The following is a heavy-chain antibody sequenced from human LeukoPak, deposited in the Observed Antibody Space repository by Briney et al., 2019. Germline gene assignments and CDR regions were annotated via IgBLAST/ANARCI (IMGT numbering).Heavy chain of an antibody. V-gene: IGHV1-8*03. J-gene: IGHJ4*02. CDR1: GYTFTSYD. CDR2: MNPNSGNT. D-gene: IGHD3-10*01. CDR3: ARGRVTMVRGVMTNYYFDY. Sequence: GASVKVSCKPSGYTFTSYDINWVRQATGQGLEWMGWMNPNSGNTGYAQKFQGRVTITRNTSISTAYMELSSLRSEDTAVYYCARGRVTMVRGVMTNYYFDYWGQGTLVTVSS.